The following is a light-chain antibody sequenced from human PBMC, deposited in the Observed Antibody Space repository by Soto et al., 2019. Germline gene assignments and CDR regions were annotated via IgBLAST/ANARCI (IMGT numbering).Light chain of an antibody. V-gene: IGKV1-33*01. CDR2: DAS. CDR3: QQYDTMAPYT. J-gene: IGKJ2*01. CDR1: QDIGNY. Sequence: DIQMTQSPSSLSASVGDRVTIACQANQDIGNYLNWYQQKPGKAPRLLIYDASNLEIGVPSRFSGSGSGTDFTFTISNLQPEDLATYYCQQYDTMAPYTFGQGTKVELK.